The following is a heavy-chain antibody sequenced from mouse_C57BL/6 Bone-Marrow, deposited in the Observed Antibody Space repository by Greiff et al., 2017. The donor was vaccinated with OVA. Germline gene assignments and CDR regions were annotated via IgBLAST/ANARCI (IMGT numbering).Heavy chain of an antibody. CDR1: GFNIKDDY. CDR3: TPYGYGPHFDY. J-gene: IGHJ2*01. CDR2: IDPENGDT. Sequence: VQLKESGAELVRPGASVKLSCTASGFNIKDDYMHWVKQRPEQGLEWIGWIDPENGDTEYASKFQGKATITADTSSNTAYLQLSSLTSEDTAVYYCTPYGYGPHFDYWGQGTTLTVSS. D-gene: IGHD2-2*01. V-gene: IGHV14-4*01.